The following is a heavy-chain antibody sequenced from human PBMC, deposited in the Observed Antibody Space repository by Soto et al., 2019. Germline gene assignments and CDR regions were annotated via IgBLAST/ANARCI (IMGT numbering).Heavy chain of an antibody. J-gene: IGHJ4*02. CDR3: ARQSDILTGYYLEVGY. D-gene: IGHD3-9*01. V-gene: IGHV1-18*01. Sequence: QVQLVQSGAEVKKPGASVKVSCKASGYTFTSYGISWVRQAPGQGLEWMGWISAYSGNTDYAQKLRGRVTMTTDTSTSTAYMELRSLRSDDTAVYYCARQSDILTGYYLEVGYWGQGTLVTVSS. CDR1: GYTFTSYG. CDR2: ISAYSGNT.